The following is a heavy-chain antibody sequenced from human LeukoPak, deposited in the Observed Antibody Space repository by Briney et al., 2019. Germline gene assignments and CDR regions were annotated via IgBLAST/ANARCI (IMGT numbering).Heavy chain of an antibody. J-gene: IGHJ3*02. V-gene: IGHV1-8*01. CDR2: MNPNSGNT. Sequence: ASVKVSCKASGYTFTSYDINWVRQATGHGLEWMGWMNPNSGNTGYAQKFQGRVTMTRNTSISTAYMELSSLRSEDTAVYYCARERGITWDDAFDIWGQGTMVTVSS. CDR3: ARERGITWDDAFDI. D-gene: IGHD1-26*01. CDR1: GYTFTSYD.